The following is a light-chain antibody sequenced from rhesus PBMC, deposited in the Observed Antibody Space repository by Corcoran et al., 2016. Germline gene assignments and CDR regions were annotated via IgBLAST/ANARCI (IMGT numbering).Light chain of an antibody. CDR1: QSLLYSSNNKNY. V-gene: IGKV4-1*01. J-gene: IGKJ3*01. CDR3: QQYYSFPFT. CDR2: WAS. Sequence: DIVMTQSPESLAVSLGERVTINCKSSQSLLYSSNNKNYLAWYQQKPGQAPKLLIYWASTRESGVPNRFSGGGSGTDFTLTISGLQAEYVAVYYCQQYYSFPFTFGPGTKLDIK.